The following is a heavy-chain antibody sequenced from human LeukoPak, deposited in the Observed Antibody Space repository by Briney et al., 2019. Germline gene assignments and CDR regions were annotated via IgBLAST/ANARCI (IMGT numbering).Heavy chain of an antibody. CDR3: AKGRGYCSGGSCYSVAFWDY. V-gene: IGHV3-30*18. CDR1: GFTFSSYG. Sequence: GGSLRLSCAASGFTFSSYGMHWVRQAPGKGLEWVAVISYDGSNKYYADSVKGRFTISRDNSKNTLYLQMNSLRAEDTAVYYCAKGRGYCSGGSCYSVAFWDYWGQGTLVTVSS. J-gene: IGHJ4*02. D-gene: IGHD2-15*01. CDR2: ISYDGSNK.